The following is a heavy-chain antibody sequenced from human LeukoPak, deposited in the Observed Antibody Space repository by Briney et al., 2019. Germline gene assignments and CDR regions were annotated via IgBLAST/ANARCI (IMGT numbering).Heavy chain of an antibody. J-gene: IGHJ5*02. CDR1: GYTFTGYY. D-gene: IGHD3-9*01. CDR3: ARGREPLLRYFDWPRFDP. V-gene: IGHV1-2*02. CDR2: INPNSGGT. Sequence: ASVKVSCKASGYTFTGYYMHWVRQAPGQGLEWMGWINPNSGGTNYAQKFQGRVTMTRDTSISTAYMELSRLRSDDTAVYYCARGREPLLRYFDWPRFDPWGQGTLVTVSS.